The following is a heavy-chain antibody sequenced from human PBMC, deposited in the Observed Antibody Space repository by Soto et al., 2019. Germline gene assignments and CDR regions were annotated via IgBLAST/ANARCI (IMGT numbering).Heavy chain of an antibody. CDR3: ARHGAGGSYYYYGMDV. CDR2: IYYSGST. CDR1: GGSIISSSYY. J-gene: IGHJ6*02. V-gene: IGHV4-39*01. Sequence: PSETLSLTCTVSGGSIISSSYYWGWIRQPPGKGLEWIGNIYYSGSTYYNPSLKSRVTISVDTSKNQFSLKLSSVTAADTAVYYCARHGAGGSYYYYGMDVWGQGTTVT. D-gene: IGHD6-19*01.